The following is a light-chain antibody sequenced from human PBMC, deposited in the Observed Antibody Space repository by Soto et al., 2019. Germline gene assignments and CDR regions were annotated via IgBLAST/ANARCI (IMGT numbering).Light chain of an antibody. CDR1: QRVSSRY. J-gene: IGKJ1*01. Sequence: EIVLTQSPGTLSLSPGERATLSYRASQRVSSRYLAWYQQKPGQAPRLLIYGASSRATGIPDRFSGSGSGTDFTLTISRLEPEDFAVYYCQQYGSSPWTFGQGTKVEIK. CDR2: GAS. CDR3: QQYGSSPWT. V-gene: IGKV3-20*01.